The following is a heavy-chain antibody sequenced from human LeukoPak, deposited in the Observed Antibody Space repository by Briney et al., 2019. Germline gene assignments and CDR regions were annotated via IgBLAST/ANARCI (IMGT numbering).Heavy chain of an antibody. Sequence: SETLSLTCTVSGDFSIHYWTWIRQPAGKGLEWIGRISTTGSTNYNTSLKSRITMSVDTSKNQFSLKLSSVTAADTAVYYCARPDFDEMASHPYDLWGRGTLVTVSS. CDR2: ISTTGST. V-gene: IGHV4-4*07. D-gene: IGHD5-24*01. J-gene: IGHJ2*01. CDR1: GDFSIHY. CDR3: ARPDFDEMASHPYDL.